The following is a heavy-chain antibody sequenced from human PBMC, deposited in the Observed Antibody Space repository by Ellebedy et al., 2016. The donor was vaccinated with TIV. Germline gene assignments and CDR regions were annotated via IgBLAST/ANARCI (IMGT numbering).Heavy chain of an antibody. J-gene: IGHJ4*02. D-gene: IGHD6-19*01. Sequence: GESLKISCAASGFTVSNNYMRWVRQAPGKGLEWVSLIYSGGNTYYADSLKGRFTISRDNSKNMLDLQMNSLRAEDTAVYYCAKGGIAVGGSFFDSWGQGTLVTVSS. CDR3: AKGGIAVGGSFFDS. CDR2: IYSGGNT. CDR1: GFTVSNNY. V-gene: IGHV3-53*01.